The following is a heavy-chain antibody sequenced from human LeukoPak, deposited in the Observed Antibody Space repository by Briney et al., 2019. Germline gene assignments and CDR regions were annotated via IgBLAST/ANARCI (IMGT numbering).Heavy chain of an antibody. J-gene: IGHJ6*02. CDR1: GFTFSSYG. D-gene: IGHD2-2*01. CDR3: AKVAIVVPAAMGYHGMDV. Sequence: GGSLRLSCAASGFTFSSYGMHWVRQAPGKGLEWVAVISYDGSNKYYADSAKGRFTISRDNSKNTLYPQMNSLRAEDTAVYYCAKVAIVVPAAMGYHGMDVWGQGTTVTVSS. V-gene: IGHV3-30*18. CDR2: ISYDGSNK.